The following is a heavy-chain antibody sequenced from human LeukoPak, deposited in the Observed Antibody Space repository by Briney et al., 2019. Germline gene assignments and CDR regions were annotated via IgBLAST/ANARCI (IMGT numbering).Heavy chain of an antibody. D-gene: IGHD3-9*01. Sequence: SVKVSCKASGGTFSSYAISWVRQAPGQGLEWMGGIIPIFGTANYAQKFQGRVTITADESTSTAYMELSSLRSEDTAVYYCASSGKVLRYFDWLDYYMDVWGKGTTVTISS. V-gene: IGHV1-69*13. CDR1: GGTFSSYA. J-gene: IGHJ6*03. CDR3: ASSGKVLRYFDWLDYYMDV. CDR2: IIPIFGTA.